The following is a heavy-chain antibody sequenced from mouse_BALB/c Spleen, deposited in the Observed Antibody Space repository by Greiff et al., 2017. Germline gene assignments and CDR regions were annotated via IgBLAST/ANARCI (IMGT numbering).Heavy chain of an antibody. CDR3: ARGYGSSPAWFAY. V-gene: IGHV5-12-2*01. CDR1: GFTFSSYT. CDR2: ISNGGGST. J-gene: IGHJ3*01. D-gene: IGHD1-1*01. Sequence: EVMVVESGGGLVQPGGSLKLSCAASGFTFSSYTMSWVRQTPEKRLEWVAYISNGGGSTYYPDTVKGRFTISRDNAKNTLYLQMSSLKSEDTAMYYCARGYGSSPAWFAYWGQGTLVTVSA.